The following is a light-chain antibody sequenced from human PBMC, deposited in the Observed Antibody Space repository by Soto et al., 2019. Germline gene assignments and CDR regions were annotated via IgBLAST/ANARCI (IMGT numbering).Light chain of an antibody. J-gene: IGKJ1*01. CDR1: QSVSSN. V-gene: IGKV3-15*01. CDR2: GAS. CDR3: KKYGSSAWP. Sequence: IVIKRSSGTESVSPGVSAAPSCKASQSVSSNLAWYQQKHRQAPRVIIYGASTRATGIPARFSGSGSGTEFTLTIRIMETEELAVYDCKKYGSSAWPFGDGTKVDIK.